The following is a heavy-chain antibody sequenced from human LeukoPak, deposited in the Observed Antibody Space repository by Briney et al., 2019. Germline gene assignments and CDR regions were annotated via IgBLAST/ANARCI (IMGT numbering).Heavy chain of an antibody. V-gene: IGHV1-8*01. CDR1: GNTFTSYD. CDR3: ASGSDFWSGYYPHYYYYMDV. CDR2: MNPNSGNT. Sequence: ASVKVSCKASGNTFTSYDINWVRQATGQGLEWMGWMNPNSGNTGYAQKFQGRVTMTRNTSISTAYMELSSLRSEDTAVYYCASGSDFWSGYYPHYYYYMDVWGKGTTVTVSS. J-gene: IGHJ6*03. D-gene: IGHD3-3*01.